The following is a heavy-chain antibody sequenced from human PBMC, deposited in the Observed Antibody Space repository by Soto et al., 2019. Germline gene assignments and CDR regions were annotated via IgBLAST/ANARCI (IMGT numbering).Heavy chain of an antibody. Sequence: QVQLQESGPGLVKPSGTLSLTCAVSGDSISTNHWWTWVRQPPGKGLEWIGEVYHSGSTNYSPSLKSRVVISVDMSNNLFPLPLTSVTAADTAVYYCASSGGGEDYWGQGTLVTVSS. D-gene: IGHD3-16*01. CDR3: ASSGGGEDY. CDR2: VYHSGST. J-gene: IGHJ4*02. V-gene: IGHV4-4*02. CDR1: GDSISTNHW.